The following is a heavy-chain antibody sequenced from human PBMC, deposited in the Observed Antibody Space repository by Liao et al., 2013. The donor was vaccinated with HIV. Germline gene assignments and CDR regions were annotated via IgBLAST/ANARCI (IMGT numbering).Heavy chain of an antibody. J-gene: IGHJ6*03. CDR2: INHSGST. D-gene: IGHD3-22*01. Sequence: QVQLQQWGAGLLKPSETLSLTCAVYGGSFSGYYWSWIRQPPGKGLEWIGEINHSGSTNSSPSLKSRVTISVDTSTSKNQFYLKLSSVTAADTAVYYCARVPHYFDSSGYPYYMDLWGEG. CDR1: GGSFSGYY. CDR3: ARVPHYFDSSGYPYYMDL. V-gene: IGHV4-34*01.